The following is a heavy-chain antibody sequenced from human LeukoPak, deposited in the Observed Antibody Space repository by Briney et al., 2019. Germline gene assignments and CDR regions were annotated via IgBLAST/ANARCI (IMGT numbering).Heavy chain of an antibody. J-gene: IGHJ4*02. CDR3: ARIPPRFIGLFDY. Sequence: SETLSLTCTVSGGSINNNNYYWGWIRQPPGKGLEWIGSIYYSGSTYYNPSLKSRVTISGDTSKNQFSLKLSSVTAADTAVYYCARIPPRFIGLFDYWGQGTLVTVSS. V-gene: IGHV4-39*01. CDR2: IYYSGST. D-gene: IGHD2-15*01. CDR1: GGSINNNNYY.